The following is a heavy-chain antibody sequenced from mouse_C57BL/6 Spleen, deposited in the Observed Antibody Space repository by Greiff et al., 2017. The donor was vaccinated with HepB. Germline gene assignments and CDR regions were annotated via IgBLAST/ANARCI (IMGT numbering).Heavy chain of an antibody. V-gene: IGHV1-77*01. CDR2: IGPGSGST. D-gene: IGHD1-1*01. Sequence: QVQLQQSGAELVKPGASVKISCKASGYTFTDYYINWVKQRPGQGLEWIGKIGPGSGSTYYNEKFKGKATLTADKSSSTAYMQLSSLTSEDSAVYFCARNGDYYGSSSYWYFDVWGTGTTVTVSS. J-gene: IGHJ1*03. CDR1: GYTFTDYY. CDR3: ARNGDYYGSSSYWYFDV.